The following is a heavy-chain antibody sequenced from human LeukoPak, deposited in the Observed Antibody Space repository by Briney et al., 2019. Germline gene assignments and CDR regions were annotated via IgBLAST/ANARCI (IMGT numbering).Heavy chain of an antibody. D-gene: IGHD6-6*01. Sequence: SETLSLTCTVSGGSISSSSYYWGWIRQPPGKRLEWIGSIYYSGSTSYKPSLKSRVTISADTSKNQFSLRLSSVTAADTAVYYCAKAVKQLGTFYFDYWGQGTLVTVSS. V-gene: IGHV4-39*07. CDR3: AKAVKQLGTFYFDY. CDR2: IYYSGST. CDR1: GGSISSSSYY. J-gene: IGHJ4*02.